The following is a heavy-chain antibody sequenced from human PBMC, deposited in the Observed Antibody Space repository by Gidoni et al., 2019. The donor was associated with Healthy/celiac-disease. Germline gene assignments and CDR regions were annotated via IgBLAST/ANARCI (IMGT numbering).Heavy chain of an antibody. CDR1: GFTFSSYG. J-gene: IGHJ4*02. CDR3: ARDSRGGDGSPLWLFDY. D-gene: IGHD1-26*01. CDR2: IWYDGSNK. Sequence: QVQLVESGGGVVQPGRSLRLSCDASGFTFSSYGMHWVRQAPGKGLEWVAVIWYDGSNKYYADSVKGRFTISRDNSKNTLYLQMNSLRAEDTAVYYCARDSRGGDGSPLWLFDYWGQGTLVTVSS. V-gene: IGHV3-33*01.